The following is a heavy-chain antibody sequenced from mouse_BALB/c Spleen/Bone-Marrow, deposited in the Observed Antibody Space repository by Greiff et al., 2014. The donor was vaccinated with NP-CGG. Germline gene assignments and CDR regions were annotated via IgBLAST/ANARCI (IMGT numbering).Heavy chain of an antibody. CDR2: INPSNGRT. J-gene: IGHJ3*01. CDR3: ARYDGPAWFAY. D-gene: IGHD2-3*01. Sequence: VQLQQSGAELVKPGASVRLSCKASGYSFTTYRIHWVKQRPGQGLEWIGEINPSNGRTNYNEKFKSKATLTVDKSSSTAYMQLSSLTSEDSAVYYCARYDGPAWFAYGGKGTLVPVPA. V-gene: IGHV1S81*02. CDR1: GYSFTTYR.